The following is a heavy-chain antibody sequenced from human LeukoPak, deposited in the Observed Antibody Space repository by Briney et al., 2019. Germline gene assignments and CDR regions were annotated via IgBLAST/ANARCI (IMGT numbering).Heavy chain of an antibody. CDR3: ARGRGRAYVSGKEYYFYY. CDR1: GYTFTSYD. Sequence: SSVKVSCKASGYTFTSYDINWVRQATGQGLEWMGWMNPNSGNTGYAQKFQGRVTITRNTSISTAYMELSSLRSEDTAVYYCARGRGRAYVSGKEYYFYYWGQGTLVTVSS. J-gene: IGHJ4*02. D-gene: IGHD3-10*01. CDR2: MNPNSGNT. V-gene: IGHV1-8*03.